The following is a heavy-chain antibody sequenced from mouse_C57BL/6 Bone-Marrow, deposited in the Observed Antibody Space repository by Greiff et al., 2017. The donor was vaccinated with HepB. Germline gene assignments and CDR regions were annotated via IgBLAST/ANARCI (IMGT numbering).Heavy chain of an antibody. Sequence: QVQLQQSGAELVRPGTSVKVSCKASGYAFTNYLIEWVKQRPGQGLEWIGVINPGSGGTNYNEKFKGKATLTADKSSSTAYMQLSSLTSEDSAVYFCAREGTTVVARDYFDYWGQGTTLTVSS. D-gene: IGHD1-1*01. J-gene: IGHJ2*01. CDR3: AREGTTVVARDYFDY. CDR2: INPGSGGT. CDR1: GYAFTNYL. V-gene: IGHV1-54*01.